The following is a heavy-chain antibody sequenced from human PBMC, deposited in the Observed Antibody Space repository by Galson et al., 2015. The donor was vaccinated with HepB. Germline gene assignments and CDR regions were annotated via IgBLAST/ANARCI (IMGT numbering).Heavy chain of an antibody. CDR3: ASTGPGWNYGGGFDY. D-gene: IGHD1-7*01. CDR1: GFTFSSYA. CDR2: ISYDGSNK. V-gene: IGHV3-30-3*01. Sequence: SLRLSCAASGFTFSSYAMHWVRQAPGKGLEWVAVISYDGSNKYYADSVKGRFTISRDNSMNTLYLQMNSLRAEDTAVYYCASTGPGWNYGGGFDYWGQGTLVTVSS. J-gene: IGHJ4*02.